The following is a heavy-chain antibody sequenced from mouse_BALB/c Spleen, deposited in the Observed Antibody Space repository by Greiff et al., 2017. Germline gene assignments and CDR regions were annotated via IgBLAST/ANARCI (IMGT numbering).Heavy chain of an antibody. CDR1: GYTFSSYW. D-gene: IGHD2-4*01. Sequence: VQLQQSGAELMKPGASVKISCKATGYTFSSYWIEWVKQRPGHGLEWIGEILPGSGNTNYNEKFKGKATFTADTSSNTAYMQLSSLTSEDSAVYYCARAYDYVGAWFAYWGQGTLVTVSA. CDR3: ARAYDYVGAWFAY. V-gene: IGHV1-9*01. J-gene: IGHJ3*01. CDR2: ILPGSGNT.